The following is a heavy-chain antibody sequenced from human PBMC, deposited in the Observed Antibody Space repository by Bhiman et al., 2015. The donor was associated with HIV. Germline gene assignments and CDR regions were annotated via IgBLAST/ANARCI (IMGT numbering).Heavy chain of an antibody. D-gene: IGHD2-21*02. Sequence: QEQLVESGGGVIQPGGSLTLACSATGYPFSSYGAHWVRQGPGKGLEWVAFIRYDGSKKYYSDSVKGRFTISRDNFKNILYLQMISLRPEDTAVYYCAKNHGAYCGGDCYTPDHWGQGTLVTVSS. J-gene: IGHJ4*02. CDR2: IRYDGSKK. CDR1: GYPFSSYG. V-gene: IGHV3-30*02. CDR3: AKNHGAYCGGDCYTPDH.